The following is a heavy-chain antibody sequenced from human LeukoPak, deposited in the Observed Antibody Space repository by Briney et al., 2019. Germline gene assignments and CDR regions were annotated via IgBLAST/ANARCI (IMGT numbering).Heavy chain of an antibody. CDR2: IIPILGIV. CDR3: AVYSGWYAYYFDY. V-gene: IGHV1-69*04. CDR1: GGTFSSYA. J-gene: IGHJ4*02. D-gene: IGHD6-19*01. Sequence: SVTVSCKASGGTFSSYAISWVRQAPGQGLEWMGRIIPILGIVNYAQKFQGRVTITADKSTSTAYMELSSLRSEDTAVYYCAVYSGWYAYYFDYWGQGTLVTVSS.